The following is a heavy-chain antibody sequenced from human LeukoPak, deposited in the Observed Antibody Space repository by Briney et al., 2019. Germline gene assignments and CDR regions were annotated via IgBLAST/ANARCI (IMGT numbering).Heavy chain of an antibody. CDR3: AKAFRIVGIGNPDDAFDV. Sequence: GGSLRLSCAASGFTFSIYSMNWVRQAPGKGLEWVSSVSSSSSHIYYADSVKGRFTLSRDNSENTLYLQLNSLRAEDSGIYYCAKAFRIVGIGNPDDAFDVWGQGTVVTVS. CDR1: GFTFSIYS. J-gene: IGHJ3*01. V-gene: IGHV3-21*04. D-gene: IGHD1-26*01. CDR2: VSSSSSHI.